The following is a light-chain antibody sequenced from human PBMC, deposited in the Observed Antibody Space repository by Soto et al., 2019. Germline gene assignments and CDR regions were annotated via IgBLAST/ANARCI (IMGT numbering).Light chain of an antibody. CDR1: QSVTNY. V-gene: IGKV3-11*01. J-gene: IGKJ1*01. CDR3: QQRRNWPSGT. Sequence: EIVLTQSPATLSLSPGERATLSCRASQSVTNYLAWYQQNPGQAPRLLIYDASNRATGIPARFSGSGSGTDFPPTISSLEPEDFAVYDCQQRRNWPSGTFGQGTKVEIK. CDR2: DAS.